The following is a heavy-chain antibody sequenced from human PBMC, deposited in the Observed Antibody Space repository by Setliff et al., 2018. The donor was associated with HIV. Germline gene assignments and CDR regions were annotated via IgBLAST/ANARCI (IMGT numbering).Heavy chain of an antibody. CDR2: IYHSGST. V-gene: IGHV4-38-2*01. Sequence: PSETLSLTCAVSGYSISSGYYWGWIRQPPGKGLEWIGSIYHSGSTYYNPSLKSRVTISVDTSKNQFSLKLSSVTAADTAVYYCARGHSSGWYDYYFDYWGQGTLVTVSS. CDR1: GYSISSGYY. D-gene: IGHD6-19*01. CDR3: ARGHSSGWYDYYFDY. J-gene: IGHJ4*02.